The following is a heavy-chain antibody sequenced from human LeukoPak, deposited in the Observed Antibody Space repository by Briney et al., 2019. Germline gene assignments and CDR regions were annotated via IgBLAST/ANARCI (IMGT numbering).Heavy chain of an antibody. CDR1: GYTFTSYD. CDR2: MNPNSGNT. CDR3: ARDYGRSSGWPLNFDY. Sequence: ASVKVSCKASGYTFTSYDINWVRQATGQGLEWMGWMNPNSGNTGYAQKFQGRVTMTRNTSISTAYMELSSLRSEDTAVYYCARDYGRSSGWPLNFDYWGQGTLVTVSS. J-gene: IGHJ4*02. D-gene: IGHD6-19*01. V-gene: IGHV1-8*01.